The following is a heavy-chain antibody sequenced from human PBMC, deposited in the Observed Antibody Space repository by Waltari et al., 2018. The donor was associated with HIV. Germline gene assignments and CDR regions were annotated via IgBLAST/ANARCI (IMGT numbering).Heavy chain of an antibody. J-gene: IGHJ4*02. D-gene: IGHD5-18*01. V-gene: IGHV5-51*03. CDR1: DYTFTSYW. Sequence: EVQLVQSGAEVKKPGESLKISCKGSDYTFTSYWIGWVRQMPGKGLEWMGIIYPGHSDTRYSPSFQGQVTFSVDKSISTAYLQWSSLKASDTAMYYCARRRGAEQHREFDYWGQGTLVTVSS. CDR3: ARRRGAEQHREFDY. CDR2: IYPGHSDT.